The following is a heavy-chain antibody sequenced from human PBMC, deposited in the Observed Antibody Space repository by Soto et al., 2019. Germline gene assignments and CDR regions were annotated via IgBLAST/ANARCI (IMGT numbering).Heavy chain of an antibody. CDR2: IYYSGST. CDR1: GGSISSGDYY. CDR3: ARAGCSSTSCYTWEDNWFDP. V-gene: IGHV4-30-4*01. D-gene: IGHD2-2*02. J-gene: IGHJ5*02. Sequence: LSLTCTVSGGSISSGDYYWSWIRQPPGKGLEWIGYIYYSGSTYYNPSLKSRVTISVDTSKNQFSLKLSSVTAADTAVYYCARAGCSSTSCYTWEDNWFDPWGQGTLVTVSS.